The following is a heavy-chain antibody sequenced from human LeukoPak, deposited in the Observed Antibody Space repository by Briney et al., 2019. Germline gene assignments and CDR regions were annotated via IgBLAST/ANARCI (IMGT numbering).Heavy chain of an antibody. CDR2: ISSGGTSI. CDR3: ARDVTYHGGDWFDP. Sequence: GGSLRLSCAASEFIFSRYSMCWVRQAPGKGLEWVSYISSGGTSIYYADSVKGRFTISRDNAKNSLYLQMNSLRAEDTAVYRCARDVTYHGGDWFDPWGQGTLVTVSS. D-gene: IGHD4-23*01. V-gene: IGHV3-48*04. J-gene: IGHJ5*02. CDR1: EFIFSRYS.